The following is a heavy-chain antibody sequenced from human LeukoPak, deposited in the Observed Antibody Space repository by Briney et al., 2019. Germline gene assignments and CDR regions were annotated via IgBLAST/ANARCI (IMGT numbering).Heavy chain of an antibody. J-gene: IGHJ4*02. CDR2: ISWNSGSI. CDR1: GFTFSDYN. V-gene: IGHV3-9*01. CDR3: AKDGRVDYYGSGSYFDY. D-gene: IGHD3-10*01. Sequence: HAGGSLRLSCAASGFTFSDYNMNWVRQAPGKGLEWVSGISWNSGSIGYADSVKGRFTISRDNAKNSLYLQMNSLRAEDTALYYCAKDGRVDYYGSGSYFDYWGQGTLVTVSS.